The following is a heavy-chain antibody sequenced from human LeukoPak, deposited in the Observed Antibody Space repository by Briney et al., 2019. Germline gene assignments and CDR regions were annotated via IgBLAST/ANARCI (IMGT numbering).Heavy chain of an antibody. D-gene: IGHD2-21*02. J-gene: IGHJ4*02. V-gene: IGHV3-48*01. CDR1: GFTFSSYS. CDR2: ISSSSSTI. CDR3: AKSDCGGDCYLLDY. Sequence: PGGSLRLSCAASGFTFSSYSMNWVRQAPGKGLEWVSYISSSSSTIYYADSVKGRFTISRDNAKNSLYLQMNSLRAEDTAVYYCAKSDCGGDCYLLDYWGQGTLVTVSS.